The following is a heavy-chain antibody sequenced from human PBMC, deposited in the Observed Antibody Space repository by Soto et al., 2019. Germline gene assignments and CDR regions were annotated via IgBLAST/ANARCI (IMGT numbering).Heavy chain of an antibody. CDR1: CGSVSSGSYY. V-gene: IGHV4-61*01. CDR2: IYYSGST. CDR3: ARGRNDFYGDLQYFDY. D-gene: IGHD4-17*01. Sequence: SETLSLTCTVSCGSVSSGSYYWSWIRQPPGKGLEWIGYIYYSGSTNYNPSLKSRVTISVDTSKNQFSLKLSSVTAADTAVYYCARGRNDFYGDLQYFDYWGQGTLVTVSS. J-gene: IGHJ4*02.